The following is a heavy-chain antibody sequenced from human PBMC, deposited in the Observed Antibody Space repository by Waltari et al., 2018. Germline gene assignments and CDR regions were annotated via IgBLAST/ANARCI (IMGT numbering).Heavy chain of an antibody. CDR1: GITFTNSA. CDR2: ISVSDGT. J-gene: IGHJ4*02. Sequence: EVQLLESGGDLVQPGGSLSLSCDASGITFTNSAINWVRLAPGTGLGWVSAISVSDGTYYADSVKGRFTISRDTSKNTVYLQMNGLRAEDTAVYYCATPFYNWDDPLHSWGQGTLVTVSS. V-gene: IGHV3-23*01. D-gene: IGHD1-20*01. CDR3: ATPFYNWDDPLHS.